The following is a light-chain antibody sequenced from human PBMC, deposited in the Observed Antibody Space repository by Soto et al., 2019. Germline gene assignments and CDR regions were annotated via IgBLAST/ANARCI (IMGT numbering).Light chain of an antibody. J-gene: IGKJ2*01. V-gene: IGKV3-11*01. CDR3: QQRSNWPPYT. CDR1: QGGRSH. Sequence: IVLKQFSTNLVFVPGGKTTPPRRARQGGRSHFAWYQQKPGQAPRLLIYDASNRATGIPARFSGSGSGTDFTLTISSLEPEDFAVYYCQQRSNWPPYTFGQGTKLEIK. CDR2: DAS.